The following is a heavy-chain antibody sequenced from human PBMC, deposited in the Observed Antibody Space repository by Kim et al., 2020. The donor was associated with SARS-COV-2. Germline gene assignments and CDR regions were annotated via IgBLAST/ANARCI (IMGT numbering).Heavy chain of an antibody. CDR1: GGSISSYY. V-gene: IGHV4-59*01. D-gene: IGHD3-22*01. CDR2: IYYSGST. Sequence: SETLSLTCTVSGGSISSYYWSWIRQPPGKGLEWIGYIYYSGSTNYNPSLKSRVTISVDTSKNQFSLKLSSVTAAHTAVYYCARGDYYDSANFDYWGQGTLVTVSS. CDR3: ARGDYYDSANFDY. J-gene: IGHJ4*02.